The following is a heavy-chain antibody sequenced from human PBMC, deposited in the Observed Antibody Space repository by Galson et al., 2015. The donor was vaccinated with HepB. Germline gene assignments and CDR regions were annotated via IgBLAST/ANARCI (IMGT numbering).Heavy chain of an antibody. Sequence: SVKVSCKASGGTFSNYAINWVRQAPGQGLEWLGGVIPGFGTTNYAQKLQGRVTITADESTRTAYMELSSLRSEDTAVYYCARAKRPPREMVKSYYYDSSSYWGHYGMDVWGQGTTVTVSS. CDR3: ARAKRPPREMVKSYYYDSSSYWGHYGMDV. D-gene: IGHD3-22*01. J-gene: IGHJ6*02. CDR1: GGTFSNYA. V-gene: IGHV1-69*13. CDR2: VIPGFGTT.